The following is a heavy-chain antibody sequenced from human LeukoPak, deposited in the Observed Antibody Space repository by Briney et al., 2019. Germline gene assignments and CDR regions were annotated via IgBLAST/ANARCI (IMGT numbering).Heavy chain of an antibody. J-gene: IGHJ4*02. CDR1: GGSISSSSYY. Sequence: SETLSLTCTVSGGSISSSSYYWGWIRQPPGKGLEWIGSTYYSGSTYYNPSLKSRVTISVDTSKNQFSLKLSSVTAADTAVYYCARAAHDFWSGYSYYFDYWGQGTLVTVSS. D-gene: IGHD3-3*01. V-gene: IGHV4-39*07. CDR3: ARAAHDFWSGYSYYFDY. CDR2: TYYSGST.